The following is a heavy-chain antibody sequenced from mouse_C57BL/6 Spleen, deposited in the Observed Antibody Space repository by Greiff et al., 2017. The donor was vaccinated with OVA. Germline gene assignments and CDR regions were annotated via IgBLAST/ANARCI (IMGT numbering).Heavy chain of an antibody. J-gene: IGHJ1*03. Sequence: EVMLVESGPGMVKPSQSLSLTCTVTGYSITSGYDWHWIRHFPGNKLECMGYISYSGSTNYNPSLKIRISITHDTSKNHFFMKLNSVTTEDTATYYCARRADYDYDERYFDVWGTGTTVTVSS. CDR1: GYSITSGYD. D-gene: IGHD2-4*01. CDR2: ISYSGST. CDR3: ARRADYDYDERYFDV. V-gene: IGHV3-1*01.